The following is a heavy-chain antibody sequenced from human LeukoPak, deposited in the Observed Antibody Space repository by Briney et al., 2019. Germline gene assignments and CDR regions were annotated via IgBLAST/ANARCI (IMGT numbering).Heavy chain of an antibody. CDR3: ARDKPYYYGSGSFRYYFDY. J-gene: IGHJ4*02. D-gene: IGHD3-10*01. V-gene: IGHV4-4*07. Sequence: SETLSLTCTVSGGSISSYYWSWIRQPAGKGLEWIGRIYTSGSTNYNPSLKSRVTMSVDTSKNQFSLKLSSVTAADTAVYYCARDKPYYYGSGSFRYYFDYWGQGTLVTVSS. CDR1: GGSISSYY. CDR2: IYTSGST.